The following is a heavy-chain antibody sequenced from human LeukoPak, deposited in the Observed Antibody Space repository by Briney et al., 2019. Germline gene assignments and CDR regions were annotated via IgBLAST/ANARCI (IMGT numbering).Heavy chain of an antibody. V-gene: IGHV3-74*01. CDR3: ARGPGSSGGAYVGDY. CDR2: IDGGGSST. CDR1: GFTFSNYW. J-gene: IGHJ4*01. Sequence: GGSLRLSCVASGFTFSNYWMHWVRQVPGKGLVWVSRIDGGGSSTSYADSVKGRFFISRDNTLYLQMNSLRVEDTAVYYCARGPGSSGGAYVGDYWSHGTLVTVSS. D-gene: IGHD3-22*01.